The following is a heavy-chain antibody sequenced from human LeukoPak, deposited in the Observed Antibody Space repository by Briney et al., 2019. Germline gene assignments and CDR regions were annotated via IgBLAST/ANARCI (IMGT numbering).Heavy chain of an antibody. CDR2: IYYSGST. CDR1: GGSISSYY. D-gene: IGHD5-18*01. J-gene: IGHJ4*02. CDR3: ASMKRGYSYGHFDY. Sequence: PSETLSLTCTVSGGSISSYYWSWIRQPPGKGLEWIGYIYYSGSTNYNPSFKSRVTISVDTSKNQFSLKLSSVTAADTAVYYCASMKRGYSYGHFDYWGQGTLVTVSS. V-gene: IGHV4-59*01.